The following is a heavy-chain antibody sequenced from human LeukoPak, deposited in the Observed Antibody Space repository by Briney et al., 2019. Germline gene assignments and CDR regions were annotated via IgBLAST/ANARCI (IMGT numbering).Heavy chain of an antibody. D-gene: IGHD6-6*01. J-gene: IGHJ4*02. CDR1: GGSISSYY. CDR2: IYYGGST. Sequence: PSETLSLTCTVSGGSISSYYWSWIRQPPGKGLEWIGYIYYGGSTYYNPSLKSRLTISVDTSKNQFSLKLSSVTAADTAVYYCARDRIGSSEFDYWGQGTLVTVSS. CDR3: ARDRIGSSEFDY. V-gene: IGHV4-59*06.